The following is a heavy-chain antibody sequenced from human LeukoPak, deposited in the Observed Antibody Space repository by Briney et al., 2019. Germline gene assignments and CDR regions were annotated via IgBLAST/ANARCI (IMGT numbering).Heavy chain of an antibody. CDR2: IYGGGST. V-gene: IGHV3-53*01. J-gene: IGHJ4*02. Sequence: PGGSLRLSCAASGFTVSSNYMGWVRQAPGKGLEWVSAIYGGGSTNYGDSVKGRFTISRDNSKNTLYLQMNSLTTEDTAVYYYARVASDSSGWYHFDYWGQGTLVTVSS. D-gene: IGHD6-19*01. CDR3: ARVASDSSGWYHFDY. CDR1: GFTVSSNY.